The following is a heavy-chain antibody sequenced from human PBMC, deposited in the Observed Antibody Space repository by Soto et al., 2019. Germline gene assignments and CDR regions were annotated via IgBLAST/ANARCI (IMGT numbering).Heavy chain of an antibody. D-gene: IGHD2-2*01. CDR1: GYTFTSYA. J-gene: IGHJ3*02. CDR3: AARRLYCSSTSCPADAFDI. Sequence: QVQLVQSGAEVKKPGASVKVSCKASGYTFTSYAMHWVRQAPGQRLEWMGWINAGNGNTKYSQKCQGRVTITRDTSASTAYMELSSLRSEDTAVYYCAARRLYCSSTSCPADAFDIWGQGTMVTVSS. CDR2: INAGNGNT. V-gene: IGHV1-3*01.